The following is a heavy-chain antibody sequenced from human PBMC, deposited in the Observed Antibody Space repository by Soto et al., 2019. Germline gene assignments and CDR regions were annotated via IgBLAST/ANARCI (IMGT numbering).Heavy chain of an antibody. V-gene: IGHV3-23*01. J-gene: IGHJ6*03. CDR3: AKDENSSHSYGNYYSYMDV. CDR2: ISGSGSRT. Sequence: EVQLLESGGGLVQPGGSLRLSCAASGFTFNIFAMSWVRQAPGRGLEWVSGISGSGSRTYYVNSVKGRFTISRDNSKNTVYLHMNSLRADDTAVYFCAKDENSSHSYGNYYSYMDVWGKGTTVTVSS. D-gene: IGHD6-13*01. CDR1: GFTFNIFA.